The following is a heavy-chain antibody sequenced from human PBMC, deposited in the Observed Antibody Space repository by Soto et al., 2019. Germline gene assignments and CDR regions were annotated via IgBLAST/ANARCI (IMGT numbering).Heavy chain of an antibody. J-gene: IGHJ4*02. CDR2: IWHDGGNK. CDR1: GFTFSSYG. CDR3: ARDGDVNTGFGKDY. Sequence: PGGSLRLSCAASGFTFSSYGMHWVRQAPGKGPEWVAFIWHDGGNKFYAESVKGRFTISRDNSKNTLYLQMTSLSAEDTAMYYCARDGDVNTGFGKDYWGQGTLVPSPQ. V-gene: IGHV3-33*01. D-gene: IGHD3-16*01.